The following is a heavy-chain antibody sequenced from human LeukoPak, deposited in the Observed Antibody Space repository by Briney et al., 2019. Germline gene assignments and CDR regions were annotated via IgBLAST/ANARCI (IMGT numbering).Heavy chain of an antibody. V-gene: IGHV1-18*01. D-gene: IGHD3-22*01. CDR2: ISAYNGNT. J-gene: IGHJ4*02. CDR1: GYTFTSYG. CDR3: ARVRGYYDSSGPRDY. Sequence: ASVKVSCKASGYTFTSYGISWVRQAPGQGLEWMGWISAYNGNTNYAQKLQGRVTMTTDTSTSTAYMELRSLRSDDTAVYYCARVRGYYDSSGPRDYWGQGTLVTVAS.